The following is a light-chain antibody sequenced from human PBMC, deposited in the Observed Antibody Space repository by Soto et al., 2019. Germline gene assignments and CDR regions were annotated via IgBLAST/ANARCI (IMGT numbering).Light chain of an antibody. CDR2: ENN. CDR1: SCNIGSDY. CDR3: AAWDKSLSGGV. V-gene: IGLV1-51*02. J-gene: IGLJ2*01. Sequence: QSVLTQPPSVSAAAGQKVTISCSGSSCNIGSDYVSWYQQLPGTAPKLLIYENNKRPSGIPDRFSGSKSGTSATLGITGLQTGDEADYYCAAWDKSLSGGVFGGGTKVTVL.